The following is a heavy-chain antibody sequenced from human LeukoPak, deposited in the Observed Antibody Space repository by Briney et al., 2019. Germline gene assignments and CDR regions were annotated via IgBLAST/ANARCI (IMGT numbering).Heavy chain of an antibody. J-gene: IGHJ5*02. Sequence: SETLSLTCAVYGGSFSGYYWSWIRQPPGKGLEWIGEINHSGSTNYNPSLKSRVTISVDTSKNQFSLKLSSVTAADTAVYYCARGWDYYGSGSTAFDPWGQGTLVTVSS. V-gene: IGHV4-34*01. CDR1: GGSFSGYY. CDR2: INHSGST. D-gene: IGHD3-10*01. CDR3: ARGWDYYGSGSTAFDP.